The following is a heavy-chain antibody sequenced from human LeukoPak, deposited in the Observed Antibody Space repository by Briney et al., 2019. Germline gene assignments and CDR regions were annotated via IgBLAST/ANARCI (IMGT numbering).Heavy chain of an antibody. Sequence: ASVTVSCTASGGTFSSYAISWVRQAPGQGLEWMGGIIPIFGTANYAQKFQGRVTITADESTSTAYMELSSLRSEDTAVYYCARAGRRQPPLYGMDVWGQGTTVTVSS. D-gene: IGHD3-10*01. CDR2: IIPIFGTA. J-gene: IGHJ6*02. CDR1: GGTFSSYA. V-gene: IGHV1-69*13. CDR3: ARAGRRQPPLYGMDV.